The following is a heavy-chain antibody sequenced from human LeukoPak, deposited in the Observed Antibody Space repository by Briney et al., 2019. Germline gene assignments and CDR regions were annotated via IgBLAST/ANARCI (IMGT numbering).Heavy chain of an antibody. J-gene: IGHJ4*02. Sequence: ASVKVSCKASGYTFTSYYMHWVRQAPGQGLEWMGIINPSGGSTSYAQKFQGRVTMTRDMSTSTVYMVLSSLRSEDTAVYYCARETTVVPSYFDYWGQGTLVTVSS. V-gene: IGHV1-46*01. D-gene: IGHD4-23*01. CDR3: ARETTVVPSYFDY. CDR1: GYTFTSYY. CDR2: INPSGGST.